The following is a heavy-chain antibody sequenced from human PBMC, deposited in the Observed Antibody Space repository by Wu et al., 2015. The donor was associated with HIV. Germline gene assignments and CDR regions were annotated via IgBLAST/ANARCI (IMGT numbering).Heavy chain of an antibody. D-gene: IGHD1-1*01. V-gene: IGHV1-69*01. Sequence: QAHLVQSGAEVKKPGSSVKVSCKTSGGTFSSYGVSWVRQAPGQGLEWMGGFTTIFGTANYAQKFQDRVTITADESTGTAYMELRSLRSEDTAVYYCARDLFSAQIGTDYYYYYYMDVWGKGTTVTVSS. CDR1: GGTFSSYG. J-gene: IGHJ6*03. CDR3: ARDLFSAQIGTDYYYYYYMDV. CDR2: FTTIFGTA.